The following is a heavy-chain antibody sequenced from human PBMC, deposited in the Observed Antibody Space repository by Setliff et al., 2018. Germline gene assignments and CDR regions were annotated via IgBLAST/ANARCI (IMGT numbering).Heavy chain of an antibody. J-gene: IGHJ4*02. D-gene: IGHD3-16*01. CDR3: RLWSHNYRNDY. Sequence: SSETLSLTCTVSGYSITSGYYWGWIRQSPGKGLEWLGSLFHTGTPYYNPSLQGRLTMSVDTSKNQFSLKLTSVTAADTAVYYCRLWSHNYRNDYWGQGTLVTVSS. CDR1: GYSITSGYY. CDR2: LFHTGTP. V-gene: IGHV4-38-2*02.